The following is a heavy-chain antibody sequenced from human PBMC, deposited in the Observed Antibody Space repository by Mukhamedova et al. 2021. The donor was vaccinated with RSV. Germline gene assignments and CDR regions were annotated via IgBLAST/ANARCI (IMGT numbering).Heavy chain of an antibody. CDR2: ISAYNSNT. V-gene: IGHV1-18*01. D-gene: IGHD3-10*01. CDR3: ARETYYYGSGSSE. J-gene: IGHJ4*02. Sequence: ISAYNSNTNYAQKLQGRVTMTTDTSTSTAYMELRSLRSDDTAVYYCARETYYYGSGSSEWGQGTLVTVSS.